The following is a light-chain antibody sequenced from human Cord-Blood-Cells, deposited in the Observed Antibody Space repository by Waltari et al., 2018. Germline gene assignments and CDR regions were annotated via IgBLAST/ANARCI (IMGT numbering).Light chain of an antibody. CDR2: RNN. CDR3: AAWADSLSGV. Sequence: QSVLTQPPSASGTPGQRVTISCSGSSSNIGSNYVYWYQQLPGTAPKHLISRNNQRPSGVPDRFSGSKSGTSATLAISGLRSEYEADYDCAAWADSLSGVFGGGTKLTVL. J-gene: IGLJ3*02. V-gene: IGLV1-47*01. CDR1: SSNIGSNY.